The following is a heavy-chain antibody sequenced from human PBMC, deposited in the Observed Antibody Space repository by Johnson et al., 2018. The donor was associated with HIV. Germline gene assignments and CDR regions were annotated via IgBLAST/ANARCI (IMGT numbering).Heavy chain of an antibody. V-gene: IGHV3-30*04. CDR1: GFTFSSYA. D-gene: IGHD3-16*01. Sequence: VQLVESGGGVVQPGRSLRLSCAASGFTFSSYAMHWVRQAPGKGLEWVAVISYDGSNKYYADSVKGRFTISRDNSKNTLFLQMSSLRAEDTAVYYCAREALVEGVMALDVWGQGTVVTVS. CDR2: ISYDGSNK. J-gene: IGHJ3*01. CDR3: AREALVEGVMALDV.